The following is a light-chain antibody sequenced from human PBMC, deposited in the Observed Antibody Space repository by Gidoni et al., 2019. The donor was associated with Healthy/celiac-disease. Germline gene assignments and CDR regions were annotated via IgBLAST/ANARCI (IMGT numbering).Light chain of an antibody. CDR2: GAS. CDR1: QSVSSN. Sequence: EIVMTQSPATLSVSPGERATLSCRASQSVSSNLAWYQQKPGQAPRLLIYGASTRATGIPARVSGSGSGTEFTLTISSLQSEDFALYYCQQYNNWPPRTFGQGTKVEIK. CDR3: QQYNNWPPRT. V-gene: IGKV3-15*01. J-gene: IGKJ1*01.